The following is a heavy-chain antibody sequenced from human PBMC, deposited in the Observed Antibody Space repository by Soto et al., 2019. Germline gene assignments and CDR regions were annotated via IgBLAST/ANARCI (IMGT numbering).Heavy chain of an antibody. CDR2: ISYDGSNK. D-gene: IGHD7-27*01. CDR1: GFTFSSYA. Sequence: QVQLVESGGGVVQPGRSLRLSCAASGFTFSSYAMHWVRQAPGKGLEWVAVISYDGSNKYYADSVKGRFTISRDNSKNTLYLQMTGLRAEHTAVYYRARAGDRLELGYWGQGTLVAFSS. J-gene: IGHJ4*02. CDR3: ARAGDRLELGY. V-gene: IGHV3-30-3*01.